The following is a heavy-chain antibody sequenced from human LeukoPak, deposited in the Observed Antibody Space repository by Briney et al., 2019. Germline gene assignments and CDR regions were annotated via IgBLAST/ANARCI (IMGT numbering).Heavy chain of an antibody. Sequence: SETLSLTCAVSGGSISSGGYSWSWIRQPPGKGLEWIGYIYHSGSTYYNPSLKSRVTISVDTSKNQLSLKLSSVTAADTAVYYCARAESSGWRPFDPWGQGTLVTVSS. J-gene: IGHJ5*02. V-gene: IGHV4-30-2*01. CDR3: ARAESSGWRPFDP. D-gene: IGHD6-19*01. CDR2: IYHSGST. CDR1: GGSISSGGYS.